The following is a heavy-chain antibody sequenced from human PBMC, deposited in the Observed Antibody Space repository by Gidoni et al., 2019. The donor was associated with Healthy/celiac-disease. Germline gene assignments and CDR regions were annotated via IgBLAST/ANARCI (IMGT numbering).Heavy chain of an antibody. CDR1: GFTFSSYG. D-gene: IGHD5-12*01. V-gene: IGHV3-30*18. Sequence: QVQLVESGGGVVQPGRSLRLSCAASGFTFSSYGMHWVRQAPGKGLEWVAVISYDGSNKYYADSVKGRFTISRDNSKNTLYLQMNSLRAEDTAVYYCAKDEGWADGGDGYNYLFDYWGQGTLVTVSS. CDR3: AKDEGWADGGDGYNYLFDY. CDR2: ISYDGSNK. J-gene: IGHJ4*02.